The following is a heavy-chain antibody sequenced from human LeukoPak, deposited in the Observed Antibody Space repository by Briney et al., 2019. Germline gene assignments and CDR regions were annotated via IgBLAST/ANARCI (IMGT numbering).Heavy chain of an antibody. Sequence: GESLKFSCNGSGYSFTSYWIGWVRQMPGKGLEWMGIIYPGDSDTRYSPSFQGQVTISADKSISTAYLQWSSLKASDTAMYYCARQSRRYCSSTSCYSRYYYYMDVWGKGTTVTVSS. CDR1: GYSFTSYW. V-gene: IGHV5-51*01. J-gene: IGHJ6*03. CDR2: IYPGDSDT. CDR3: ARQSRRYCSSTSCYSRYYYYMDV. D-gene: IGHD2-2*01.